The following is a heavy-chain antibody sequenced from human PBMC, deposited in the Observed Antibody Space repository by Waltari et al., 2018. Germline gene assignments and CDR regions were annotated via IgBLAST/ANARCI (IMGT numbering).Heavy chain of an antibody. D-gene: IGHD3-3*01. V-gene: IGHV5-51*01. CDR3: ARQLPGDFWSGYCAFDI. CDR2: IYPGDADT. CDR1: GYSFTSYW. J-gene: IGHJ3*02. Sequence: VPLVQSGAEVQKPGESLKISCKGSGYSFTSYWIGWVRQLPGKGLEWMGIIYPGDADTRYSPSFQGQVTISADKSISTAYLQWSSLKASDTAMYYCARQLPGDFWSGYCAFDIWGQGTMVTVSS.